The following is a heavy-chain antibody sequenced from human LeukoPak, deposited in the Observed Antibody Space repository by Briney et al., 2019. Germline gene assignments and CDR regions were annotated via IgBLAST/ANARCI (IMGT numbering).Heavy chain of an antibody. Sequence: GGSLRLSCAASGFTFSSYEMNWVRQAPGKGLEWVSYISSSGSTIYYADSVKGRFTISRDNAKNSLYLQMNSLRAEDTAVYYCARDQAPIVATILAYCSGGSCYGFGMDVWGQGTTVTVSS. D-gene: IGHD2-15*01. CDR3: ARDQAPIVATILAYCSGGSCYGFGMDV. CDR1: GFTFSSYE. CDR2: ISSSGSTI. J-gene: IGHJ6*02. V-gene: IGHV3-48*03.